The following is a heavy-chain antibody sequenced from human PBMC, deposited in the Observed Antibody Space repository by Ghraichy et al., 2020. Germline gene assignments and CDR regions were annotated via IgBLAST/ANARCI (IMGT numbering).Heavy chain of an antibody. V-gene: IGHV3-23*01. Sequence: GGSLRLSCAASGFTFSNYAMSWVRQAPGKGLEWVSTISGSGVSTYYGDSVKGRVTISRDNSNDTLYLQMNTLRAEDTAVYYCAKDGYDSVGYRSYYFDYWGQGILVTVST. J-gene: IGHJ4*02. CDR1: GFTFSNYA. D-gene: IGHD3-22*01. CDR3: AKDGYDSVGYRSYYFDY. CDR2: ISGSGVST.